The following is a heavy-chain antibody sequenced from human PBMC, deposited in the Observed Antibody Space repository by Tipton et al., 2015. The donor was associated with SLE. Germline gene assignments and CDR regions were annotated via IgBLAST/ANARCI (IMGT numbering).Heavy chain of an antibody. V-gene: IGHV3-30*18. CDR1: GFTLSNYG. Sequence: SLRLSCLASGFTLSNYGMHWVRQAPGKGLEWVAVMSYDGSDEYYTDSVKGRFTISRGSSRDTPYLQMNSLRTEDTAVYYCAKEGYYDILTDYYYYYTMDVWGKGTTVTVSS. J-gene: IGHJ6*03. CDR2: MSYDGSDE. D-gene: IGHD3-9*01. CDR3: AKEGYYDILTDYYYYYTMDV.